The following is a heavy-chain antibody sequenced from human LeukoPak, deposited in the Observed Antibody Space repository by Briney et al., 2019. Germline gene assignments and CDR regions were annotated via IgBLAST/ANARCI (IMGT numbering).Heavy chain of an antibody. CDR1: GGSISGYY. Sequence: SETLSLTCTVSGGSISGYYWSWIRQPPGKGLEWIGEINHSGSTNYNPSLKSRVTISVDTSKNQFSLKLSSVTAADTAVYYCARAGVRYDFWSGPNWFDPWGQGTLVTVSS. V-gene: IGHV4-34*01. CDR3: ARAGVRYDFWSGPNWFDP. D-gene: IGHD3-3*01. J-gene: IGHJ5*02. CDR2: INHSGST.